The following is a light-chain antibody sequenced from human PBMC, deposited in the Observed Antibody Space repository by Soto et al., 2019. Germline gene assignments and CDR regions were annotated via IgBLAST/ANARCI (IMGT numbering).Light chain of an antibody. J-gene: IGKJ2*01. V-gene: IGKV3-20*01. CDR3: QQYDSTPFYT. Sequence: EIVLTQSPGTLSLPPGERATLSCRASQHVRNSYLAWYRQKPGQAPRLLIYGATNRATAIPDRFSGSGSGTDFTLTISRLEPEDFAVYYCQQYDSTPFYTFGQGTKLEIK. CDR1: QHVRNSY. CDR2: GAT.